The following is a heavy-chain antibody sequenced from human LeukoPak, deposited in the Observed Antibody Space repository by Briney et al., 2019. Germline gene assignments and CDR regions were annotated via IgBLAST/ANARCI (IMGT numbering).Heavy chain of an antibody. J-gene: IGHJ5*02. Sequence: PSGGSLRLSCAASEFTFSSYAMNWVRQAPGKGLEWVSAISGSGGSTYYADSVRGRFTISRDNSKNTLYLQMNSLRAEDAAVYFCAKAPVTSCRGAFCSPFAPWGQGTLVPVSS. V-gene: IGHV3-23*01. CDR2: ISGSGGST. CDR3: AKAPVTSCRGAFCSPFAP. D-gene: IGHD2-15*01. CDR1: EFTFSSYA.